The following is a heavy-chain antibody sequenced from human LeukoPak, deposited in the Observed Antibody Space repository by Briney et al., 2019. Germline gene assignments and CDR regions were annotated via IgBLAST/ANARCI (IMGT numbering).Heavy chain of an antibody. CDR3: ARIDFVDYYFDY. CDR1: GGSISSGGYY. V-gene: IGHV4-31*03. Sequence: SETLSLTRTVSGGSISSGGYYWSWIRQRPGKSLWWIGYIYYSGSTYYSPSLKSRVTISVDTSKNQFSLKLSSVTAADTAVYYCARIDFVDYYFDYWGQGTLVTVSS. J-gene: IGHJ4*02. CDR2: IYYSGST. D-gene: IGHD2-21*01.